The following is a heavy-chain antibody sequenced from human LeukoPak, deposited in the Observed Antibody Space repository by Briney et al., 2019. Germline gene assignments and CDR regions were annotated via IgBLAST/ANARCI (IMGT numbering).Heavy chain of an antibody. D-gene: IGHD3-22*01. CDR2: MSYSGST. V-gene: IGHV4-39*01. CDR1: GGSISSSSYY. J-gene: IGHJ4*02. Sequence: PSETLSLTCTVSGGSISSSSYYWGWIRQPPGKGLEWIGSMSYSGSTYYNPSLKSRVTIAVDTSKTQFSLKLSSVTAADTAVYYCARGVTYYYDSSGYLYWGQGTLVTVSS. CDR3: ARGVTYYYDSSGYLY.